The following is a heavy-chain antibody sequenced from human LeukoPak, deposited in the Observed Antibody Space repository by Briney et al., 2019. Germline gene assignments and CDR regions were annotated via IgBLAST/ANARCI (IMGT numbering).Heavy chain of an antibody. CDR2: ISSSSTI. CDR3: ARGPIDGYFDY. D-gene: IGHD3-9*01. V-gene: IGHV3-69-1*01. J-gene: IGHJ4*02. Sequence: PGGSLRLSCAASRFTFSDYFMTWIRQAPGKGLEWVSYISSSSTIYYGDSVKGRFTISRDNARNSLYLQMNSLRAEDTAVYYCARGPIDGYFDYWGQGTLVTLSS. CDR1: RFTFSDYF.